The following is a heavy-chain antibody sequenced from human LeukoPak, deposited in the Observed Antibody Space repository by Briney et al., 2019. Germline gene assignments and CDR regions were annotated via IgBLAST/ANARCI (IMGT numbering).Heavy chain of an antibody. Sequence: GGSLRLSCAASGFTFSRFWMSWVRKAPGKGLEWVANIKQDGSEKYYVDSVKGRFTISRDNAQQSLYLQMDSLRAEDTAVYYCARGGKERVYWGQGTLVTVSS. D-gene: IGHD3-16*01. J-gene: IGHJ4*02. CDR3: ARGGKERVY. CDR1: GFTFSRFW. V-gene: IGHV3-7*01. CDR2: IKQDGSEK.